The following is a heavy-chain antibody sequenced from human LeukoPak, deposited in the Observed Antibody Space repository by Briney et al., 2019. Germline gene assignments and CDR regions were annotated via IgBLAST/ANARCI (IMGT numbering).Heavy chain of an antibody. CDR3: AKDGDRDAFDI. CDR2: INPSGGST. D-gene: IGHD4-17*01. J-gene: IGHJ3*02. V-gene: IGHV1-46*01. CDR1: GYTFTSYY. Sequence: GASVKVSCKASGYTFTSYYMHWVRQAPGQGLEWMGIINPSGGSTSYAQKFQGRVTMTRDMSTSTVYMELSSLGSEDTAVYYCAKDGDRDAFDIWGQGTMVTVSS.